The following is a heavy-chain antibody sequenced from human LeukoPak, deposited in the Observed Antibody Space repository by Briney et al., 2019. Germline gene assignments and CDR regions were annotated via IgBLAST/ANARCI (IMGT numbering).Heavy chain of an antibody. Sequence: GGSLRLSCAASGFNFSSYSMNWVRQAPGKGLEWVSSISSSSSYIYYADSVKGRFTISRDNAKNSLCLQMNSLRAEDTAVYYCASPYCSSTSCYATVFDYWGQGTLVTVSS. D-gene: IGHD2-2*01. V-gene: IGHV3-21*01. CDR1: GFNFSSYS. J-gene: IGHJ4*02. CDR2: ISSSSSYI. CDR3: ASPYCSSTSCYATVFDY.